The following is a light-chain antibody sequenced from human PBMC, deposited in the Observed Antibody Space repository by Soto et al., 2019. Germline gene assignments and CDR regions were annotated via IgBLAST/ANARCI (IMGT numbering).Light chain of an antibody. CDR3: QQTSSAPFT. J-gene: IGKJ3*01. CDR1: QGISSY. Sequence: AIRMTQSPSSFSASTGDRVTITCRASQGISSYLAWYQQKPGKAPKLLIFDAASLQSGVPSRFSGGGSRTDFTLTITSLQPEDFATYYCQQTSSAPFTFGPGTKVDIK. V-gene: IGKV1-8*01. CDR2: DAA.